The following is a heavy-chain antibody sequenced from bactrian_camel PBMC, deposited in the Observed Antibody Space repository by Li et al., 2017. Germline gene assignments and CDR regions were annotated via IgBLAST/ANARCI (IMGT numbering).Heavy chain of an antibody. J-gene: IGHJ4*01. V-gene: IGHV3S53*01. CDR1: GDTNCVFG. CDR3: ATGLLPYCSGVYCYTHTNY. Sequence: QLVESGGGLVQPGGSLRLSCADSGDTNCVFGMSWYRQAPGKEREFVSDIDRDGTTRYADSVKGRFTISQNNAKNTLYLQMNSLKPEDTAVYYCATGLLPYCSGVYCYTHTNYWGQGTQVTVS. D-gene: IGHD2*01. CDR2: IDRDGTT.